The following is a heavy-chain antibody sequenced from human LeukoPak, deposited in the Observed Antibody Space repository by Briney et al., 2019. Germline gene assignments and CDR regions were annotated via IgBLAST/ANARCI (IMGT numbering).Heavy chain of an antibody. J-gene: IGHJ5*02. V-gene: IGHV4-34*01. Sequence: SETLSLTCAVYGGPFSGYYWSWIRQPPGKGLEWIGEINHSGSTNYNPSLKSRVTISVDTSKNQFSLKLSSVTAADTAVYYCARGGYDFWSGYYLVWFDPWGQGTLVTVSS. CDR2: INHSGST. CDR3: ARGGYDFWSGYYLVWFDP. CDR1: GGPFSGYY. D-gene: IGHD3-3*01.